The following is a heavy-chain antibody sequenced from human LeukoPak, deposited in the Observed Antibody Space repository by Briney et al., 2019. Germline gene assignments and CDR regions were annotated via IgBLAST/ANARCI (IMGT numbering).Heavy chain of an antibody. CDR1: GGSISSYY. V-gene: IGHV4-34*01. CDR3: ARGGSSSSRYWFDP. D-gene: IGHD6-6*01. Sequence: ASETLSLTCTVSGGSISSYYWSWIRQPPGKGLEWIGEINHSGSTNYNPSLKSRVTISVDTSKNQFSLKLSSVTAADTAVYYCARGGSSSSRYWFDPWGQGTLVTVSS. CDR2: INHSGST. J-gene: IGHJ5*02.